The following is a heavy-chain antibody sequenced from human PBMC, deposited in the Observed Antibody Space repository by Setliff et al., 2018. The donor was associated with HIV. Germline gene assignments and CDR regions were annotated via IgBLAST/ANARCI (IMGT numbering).Heavy chain of an antibody. V-gene: IGHV1-69-2*01. Sequence: ASVKVSCKASGYSFTTYFMHWVRQAPGKGLEWMGRVDPEDGETIYAERFRGRISLTVDKSTDTAYMELSSLRPEDTAVYYCATRIRDGHRGYGYFDFWGQGTLVTVSS. J-gene: IGHJ4*02. D-gene: IGHD5-12*01. CDR1: GYSFTTYF. CDR2: VDPEDGET. CDR3: ATRIRDGHRGYGYFDF.